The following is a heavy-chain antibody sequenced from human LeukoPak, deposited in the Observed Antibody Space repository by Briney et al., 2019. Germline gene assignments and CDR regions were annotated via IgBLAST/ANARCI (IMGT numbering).Heavy chain of an antibody. J-gene: IGHJ4*02. V-gene: IGHV3-23*01. CDR2: VNGNGGST. D-gene: IGHD5-18*01. CDR3: AKAGGYSYGISDY. Sequence: GGSLRLSCAASGFSFSTYAMSWVRQAPGKGLEWVSGVNGNGGSTSYADSVKGRFTIFRDNSKNTVYLQMNSLRVEDTAVYYCAKAGGYSYGISDYWGQGTLVTVSS. CDR1: GFSFSTYA.